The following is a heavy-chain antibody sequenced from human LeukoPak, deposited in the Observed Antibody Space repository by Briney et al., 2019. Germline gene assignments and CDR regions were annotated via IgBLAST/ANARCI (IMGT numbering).Heavy chain of an antibody. CDR1: GGSTSSYY. D-gene: IGHD2-2*01. CDR3: ARVVVVVPAARMPYYFDY. V-gene: IGHV4-59*12. Sequence: SETLSLTCTVSGGSTSSYYWSWIRQTPGKGLEWIGKGLEWIGYIYYSGSTNYNPSLKSRVTISVDTSKNQFSLKLSSVTAADTAVYYCARVVVVVPAARMPYYFDYWGQGTLVTVSS. J-gene: IGHJ4*02. CDR2: IYYSGST.